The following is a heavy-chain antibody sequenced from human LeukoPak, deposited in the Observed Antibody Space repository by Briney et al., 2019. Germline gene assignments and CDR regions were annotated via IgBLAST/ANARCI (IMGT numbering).Heavy chain of an antibody. J-gene: IGHJ5*02. CDR1: GGSISSGDYY. V-gene: IGHV4-30-4*01. CDR2: IYYSGST. Sequence: SETLSLTCTVSGGSISSGDYYWSWIRQPPGKGLEWIGYIYYSGSTYYNPSLKSRVTISVDTSKNQFSLKLSSVTAADTAVYYCARDLGRQLPAEFDPWGQGTLVTVSS. CDR3: ARDLGRQLPAEFDP. D-gene: IGHD2-2*01.